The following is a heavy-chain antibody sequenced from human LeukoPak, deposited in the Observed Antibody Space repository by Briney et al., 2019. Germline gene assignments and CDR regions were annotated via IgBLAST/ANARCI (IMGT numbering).Heavy chain of an antibody. CDR1: GGSISSGGYS. J-gene: IGHJ4*02. CDR3: ARRDYYDSSGPFDY. D-gene: IGHD3-22*01. Sequence: PSETLSLTCAVSGGSISSGGYSWSWIRQPPGKGLEWIGYIYHSGSTYYNPSLKSRVTISVDTSKNQFSLKLSSVTAADTAVYYCARRDYYDSSGPFDYWGQGTLVTVSS. CDR2: IYHSGST. V-gene: IGHV4-30-2*03.